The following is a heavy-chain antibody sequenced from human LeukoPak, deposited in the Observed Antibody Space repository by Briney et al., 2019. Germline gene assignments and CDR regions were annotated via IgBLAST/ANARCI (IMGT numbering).Heavy chain of an antibody. J-gene: IGHJ4*02. CDR2: INHSGST. CDR1: GGSFSGYY. V-gene: IGHV4-34*01. CDR3: AGGGGDQLLNYFDY. Sequence: SETLSLTCAVYGGSFSGYYWSWIRQPPVKGLEWIGEINHSGSTNYNPSLKSRVTISVDTSKNQFSLKLSSVTAADTAVYSCAGGGGDQLLNYFDYWGQGTLVTVSS. D-gene: IGHD2-2*01.